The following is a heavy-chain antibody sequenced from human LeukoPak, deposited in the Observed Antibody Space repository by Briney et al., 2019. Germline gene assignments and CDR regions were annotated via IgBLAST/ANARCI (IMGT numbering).Heavy chain of an antibody. CDR2: IHYTGAT. V-gene: IGHV4-59*01. D-gene: IGHD3-10*01. CDR1: GGSMNNYY. J-gene: IGHJ4*02. CDR3: ARGRGSLTY. Sequence: PSETLSLTCSVSGGSMNNYYWSWIRRPPGRGLEWIGYIHYTGATSYSPSLKSRVTISLDTPKNEFSLKLSSVTAADTAVYYCARGRGSLTYWGQGTLATVSS.